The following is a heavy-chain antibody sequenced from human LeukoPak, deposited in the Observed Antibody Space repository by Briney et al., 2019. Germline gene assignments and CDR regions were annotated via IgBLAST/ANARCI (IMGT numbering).Heavy chain of an antibody. CDR3: ARDGGTAMVKGYYYGMDV. V-gene: IGHV3-48*02. J-gene: IGHJ6*02. Sequence: GGSLRLSCDASGFPFSSYGMSWVRQAPGKGLEWVSYISSSSSTIYYADSVKGRFTISRDNAKNSLYLQMNSLRDEDTAVYYCARDGGTAMVKGYYYGMDVWGQGTTVTVSS. D-gene: IGHD5-18*01. CDR1: GFPFSSYG. CDR2: ISSSSSTI.